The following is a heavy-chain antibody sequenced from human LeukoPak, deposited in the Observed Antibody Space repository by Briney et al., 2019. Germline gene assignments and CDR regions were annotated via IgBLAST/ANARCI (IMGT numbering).Heavy chain of an antibody. V-gene: IGHV3-11*01. Sequence: GGSLTLLCAASGFRLSNYWVNCLRQAPGKALEWISDIGNAGGPIGYADSGRCRFTISRDNDKNALYLQMNSLRAEDTAVYYCARGVFSSSPDYWGQGTLVTASS. CDR1: GFRLSNYW. CDR2: IGNAGGPI. D-gene: IGHD6-13*01. J-gene: IGHJ4*02. CDR3: ARGVFSSSPDY.